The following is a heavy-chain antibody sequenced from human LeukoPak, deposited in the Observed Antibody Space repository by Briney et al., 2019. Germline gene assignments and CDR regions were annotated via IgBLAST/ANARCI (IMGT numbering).Heavy chain of an antibody. CDR2: IYHSGST. D-gene: IGHD2-21*01. Sequence: PSETLSLTCAVSGYSISSGYYWGWIRQPPGKGLEWIGSIYHSGSTYYNPSLKGRITISVDTSKNQFSLKLSSVTAADTAVYYCARRHIVANAFDIWGQGTMVTVSS. CDR3: ARRHIVANAFDI. J-gene: IGHJ3*02. V-gene: IGHV4-38-2*01. CDR1: GYSISSGYY.